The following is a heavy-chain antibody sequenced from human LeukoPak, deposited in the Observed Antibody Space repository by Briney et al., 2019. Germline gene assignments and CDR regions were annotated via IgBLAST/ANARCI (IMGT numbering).Heavy chain of an antibody. D-gene: IGHD6-19*01. CDR2: IDWDDDK. J-gene: IGHJ4*02. CDR1: GFSLSTDGMC. Sequence: KSGPALVKPTQTLTLTCTFSGFSLSTDGMCVSWIRQPPGKALEWLARIDWDDDKYYSTSLKTRLTISKDTSKNQVVLTMTNMDAVDTATYYCVRIRRLGVVGTSPSGWYRFDSWGQGTLVTVSS. V-gene: IGHV2-70*11. CDR3: VRIRRLGVVGTSPSGWYRFDS.